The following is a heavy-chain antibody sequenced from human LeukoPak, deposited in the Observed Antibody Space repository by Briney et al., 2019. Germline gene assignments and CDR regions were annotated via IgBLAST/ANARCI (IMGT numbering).Heavy chain of an antibody. CDR2: INHSGST. CDR3: AREKTWYYDFWSGYYTTPRLNWFDP. Sequence: SETLSLTCAVYGGSFSGYYWSWIRQPPGKGLEWIGEINHSGSTNYNPSLKSRVTISVDTSKNQFSLKLSSVTAADTAVYYCAREKTWYYDFWSGYYTTPRLNWFDPWGQGTLVTVSS. V-gene: IGHV4-34*01. J-gene: IGHJ5*02. CDR1: GGSFSGYY. D-gene: IGHD3-3*01.